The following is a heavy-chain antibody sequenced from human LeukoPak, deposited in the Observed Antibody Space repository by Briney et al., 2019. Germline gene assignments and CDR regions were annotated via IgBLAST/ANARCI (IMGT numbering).Heavy chain of an antibody. D-gene: IGHD1-14*01. CDR2: IYYSGST. Sequence: SETLSLXCTVSGGSISSYYWSWIRQPPGKGLEWIGYIYYSGSTNYNPSLKSRVTISVDTSKNQFSLKLSSVTAADTAVYYCARRANRFDYWGQGTLVTVSS. CDR1: GGSISSYY. CDR3: ARRANRFDY. J-gene: IGHJ4*02. V-gene: IGHV4-59*01.